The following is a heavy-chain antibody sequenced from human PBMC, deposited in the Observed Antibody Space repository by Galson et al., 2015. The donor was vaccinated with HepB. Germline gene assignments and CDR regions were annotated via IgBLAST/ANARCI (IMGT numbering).Heavy chain of an antibody. CDR2: INTNTGNP. V-gene: IGHV7-4-1*02. CDR1: GYTFTNYA. Sequence: SGYTFTNYAMTWVRQAPGRGPEWLGWINTNTGNPTYAQGFTGRFVFSLDASVNTAYLQISSLKAEDSAFYYCARVTSIYYYNSSYSYYYYGMDVWGQGTTVTVSS. D-gene: IGHD3-22*01. J-gene: IGHJ6*02. CDR3: ARVTSIYYYNSSYSYYYYGMDV.